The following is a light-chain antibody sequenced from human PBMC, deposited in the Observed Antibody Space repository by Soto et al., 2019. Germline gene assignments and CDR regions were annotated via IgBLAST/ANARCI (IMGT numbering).Light chain of an antibody. V-gene: IGLV2-14*01. Sequence: QSALPRPASLSGSPGKSITFPCLGTTSEFGGYNYVSWYQQPPGKVPKLMFYGVSNRPSGVFNRFSGSKSGNTASLTISGLQAEDEADYYCSSYSSSSTRVFGGGTKLTVL. CDR1: TSEFGGYNY. J-gene: IGLJ3*02. CDR3: SSYSSSSTRV. CDR2: GVS.